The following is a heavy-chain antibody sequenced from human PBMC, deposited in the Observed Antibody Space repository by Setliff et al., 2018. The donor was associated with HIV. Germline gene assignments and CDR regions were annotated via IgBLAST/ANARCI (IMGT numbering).Heavy chain of an antibody. V-gene: IGHV3-72*01. CDR3: TRHVDSGTYMDV. CDR2: IRPTGKSSTT. D-gene: IGHD5-18*01. Sequence: PGGSLRLSCAASGFTLSDHYMDWVRQAPGKGPEWFGRIRPTGKSSTTEYAASVKGGYIMSSDDSKNSLYLQMNSLKTEDTAVYYCTRHVDSGTYMDVWGRGTTVTVSS. J-gene: IGHJ6*03. CDR1: GFTLSDHY.